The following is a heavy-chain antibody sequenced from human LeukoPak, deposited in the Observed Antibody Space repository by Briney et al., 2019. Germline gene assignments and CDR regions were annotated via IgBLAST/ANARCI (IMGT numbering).Heavy chain of an antibody. V-gene: IGHV1-46*01. Sequence: ASVKVSCKASGHTFTSYYFHWVQQAPGQGLEWMGVITPSGGNTIYAQKFQGRLTMSRDTSTTTVYMELSSLTSEDTAVYYCARGRYCSGGSCYRHFDYWGQGTLVTVSS. CDR2: ITPSGGNT. CDR3: ARGRYCSGGSCYRHFDY. J-gene: IGHJ4*02. D-gene: IGHD2-15*01. CDR1: GHTFTSYY.